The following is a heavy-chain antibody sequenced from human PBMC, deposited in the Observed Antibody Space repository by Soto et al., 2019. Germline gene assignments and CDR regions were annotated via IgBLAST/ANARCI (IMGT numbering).Heavy chain of an antibody. J-gene: IGHJ6*02. V-gene: IGHV3-53*01. Sequence: GGSLRLSCAASGFTVSSNDMSWVRQAPGKGLEWVSVIYSGGSTYYADSVRDRFTISRDNSKNTLYLQTKSLRAEDTAVYYCARDPPATRHGMDVWGQGTTVTTSS. CDR3: ARDPPATRHGMDV. CDR1: GFTVSSND. CDR2: IYSGGST.